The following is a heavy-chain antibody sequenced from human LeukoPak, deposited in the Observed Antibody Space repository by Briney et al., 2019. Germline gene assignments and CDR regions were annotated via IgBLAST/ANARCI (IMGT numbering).Heavy chain of an antibody. CDR1: GFTFSSYG. D-gene: IGHD6-19*01. Sequence: GGSLRLSCAASGFTFSSYGMHWVRQAPGRGLEWVAVISYDGSNKYYADSVKGRFTISRDNSKNTLYLQMNSLRAEDTAVYYCAKDQSGIAVAVPNTFDYWGQGTLVTVSS. CDR3: AKDQSGIAVAVPNTFDY. V-gene: IGHV3-30*18. CDR2: ISYDGSNK. J-gene: IGHJ4*02.